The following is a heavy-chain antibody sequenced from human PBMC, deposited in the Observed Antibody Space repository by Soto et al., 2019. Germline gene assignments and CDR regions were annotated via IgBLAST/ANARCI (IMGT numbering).Heavy chain of an antibody. V-gene: IGHV3-7*01. D-gene: IGHD3-10*01. J-gene: IGHJ4*02. CDR1: GFTFSSCW. CDR3: ARDPHMVRGVYDY. CDR2: IKQGGSEK. Sequence: GGSLRLSCAASGFTFSSCWMTWDRQAPGKGLEWVANIKQGGSEKYYVDSVKGRFTISRDNAKNSLYLQMNSLRAEDTAVYYCARDPHMVRGVYDYWGQGTLVTVSS.